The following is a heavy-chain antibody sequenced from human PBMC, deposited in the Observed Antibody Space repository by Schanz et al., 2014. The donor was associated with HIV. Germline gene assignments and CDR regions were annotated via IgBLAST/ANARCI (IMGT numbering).Heavy chain of an antibody. CDR3: AREEAGGGLQI. J-gene: IGHJ4*02. Sequence: EVQLVESGGGLVQPGRSLRLSCAGSGFTFGNYAMHWVRQAPGKGLEWVSGISWSSGNIGYADSVKGRFTISRDDSKNTVYVQMDSLTAEDTAVYYCAREEAGGGLQIWGQGTLVTVSS. CDR2: ISWSSGNI. CDR1: GFTFGNYA. V-gene: IGHV3-9*01. D-gene: IGHD3-16*01.